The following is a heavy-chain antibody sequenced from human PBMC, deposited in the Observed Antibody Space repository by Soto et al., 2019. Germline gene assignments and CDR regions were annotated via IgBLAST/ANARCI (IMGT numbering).Heavy chain of an antibody. Sequence: ASVKVSCKASGYTFTDHGITWVRQAPGQGLEWMGWISTNTGNSNSAQRFRGRVTMTRDTSTSTVYMEMGSLTSADTAVYYCATLGYFKDSGGYVWGQGTLVTVPQ. V-gene: IGHV1-18*04. CDR1: GYTFTDHG. J-gene: IGHJ4*02. CDR2: ISTNTGNS. D-gene: IGHD2-15*01. CDR3: ATLGYFKDSGGYV.